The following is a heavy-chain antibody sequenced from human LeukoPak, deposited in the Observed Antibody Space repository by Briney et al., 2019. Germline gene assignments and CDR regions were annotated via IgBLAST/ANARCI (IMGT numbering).Heavy chain of an antibody. J-gene: IGHJ4*02. Sequence: GGSLRLSCAASGFNFRSYWMDWVRQAPGKGLEWVANIKQDGSEMYYADSVKGRFTISRDNGKNSLDLQMNSLRADDTAVYYCARDTLGEGEDANYAVYYFDYWGQGTVVTVSS. CDR3: ARDTLGEGEDANYAVYYFDY. CDR1: GFNFRSYW. V-gene: IGHV3-7*01. D-gene: IGHD4/OR15-4a*01. CDR2: IKQDGSEM.